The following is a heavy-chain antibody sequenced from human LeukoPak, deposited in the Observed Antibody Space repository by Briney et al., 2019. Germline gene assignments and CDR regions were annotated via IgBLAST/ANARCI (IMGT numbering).Heavy chain of an antibody. V-gene: IGHV4-59*01. J-gene: IGHJ4*02. Sequence: SETLSLTCTVSGGSISTYYWSWIRQSPGKGLEWIGHIYYSGSIKYNPSPKSRVTISLDTSKNQFSLKLTSVIAADTAVYYCARVVADTAMVYFDYWGQGTLVTVSS. D-gene: IGHD5-18*01. CDR3: ARVVADTAMVYFDY. CDR1: GGSISTYY. CDR2: IYYSGSI.